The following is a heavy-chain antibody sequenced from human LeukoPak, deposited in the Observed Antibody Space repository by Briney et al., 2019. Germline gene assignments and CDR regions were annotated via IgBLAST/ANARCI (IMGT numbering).Heavy chain of an antibody. CDR1: RFTFSNYG. J-gene: IGHJ4*02. Sequence: PGGSLRLSCAASRFTFSNYGMTWVRQAPGKGLEWVSTISGSDSSTHYADSVEGRFTVSRDNSKNTLYLQMNSLRAEDTAVYYCAKDRVVRGLMGANGYWGQGALVTVSS. CDR3: AKDRVVRGLMGANGY. D-gene: IGHD3-10*01. CDR2: ISGSDSST. V-gene: IGHV3-23*01.